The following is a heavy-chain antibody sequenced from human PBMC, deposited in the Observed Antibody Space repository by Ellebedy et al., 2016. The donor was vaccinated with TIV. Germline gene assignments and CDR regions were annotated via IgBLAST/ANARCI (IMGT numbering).Heavy chain of an antibody. D-gene: IGHD2-15*01. J-gene: IGHJ4*02. V-gene: IGHV3-23*01. CDR1: GFTFSDYA. CDR3: AKDRHCSGGFCHSLYFDY. CDR2: ISASGSSK. Sequence: GESLKISCAVSGFTFSDYAMSWVRQAPGKGLEWISAISASGSSKFYSDSVRGRFTVSRDNSDNTLYVDMNSLRTDDTAVYYCAKDRHCSGGFCHSLYFDYWGQGALVTVSS.